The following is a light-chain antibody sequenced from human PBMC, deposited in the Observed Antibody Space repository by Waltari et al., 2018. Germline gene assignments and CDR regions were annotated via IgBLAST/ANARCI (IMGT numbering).Light chain of an antibody. CDR2: DVN. Sequence: QSALTQPRSVSGSPGQSGTSSCTGTSSDVGGYHDVSWYQQHAGEGPQLLIDDVNKRPSGVPDRFSGSTSGNTASLTISALRTEDEADYYSFSYAGGPRISGAGTKLTVL. J-gene: IGLJ2*01. CDR1: SSDVGGYHD. V-gene: IGLV2-11*01. CDR3: FSYAGGPRI.